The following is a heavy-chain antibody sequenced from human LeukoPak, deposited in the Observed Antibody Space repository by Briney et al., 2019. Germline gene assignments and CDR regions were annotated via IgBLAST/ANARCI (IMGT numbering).Heavy chain of an antibody. CDR3: TRAHSSGWLYYYYYYMDV. Sequence: SGGSLRLSCAASGFTFSGSAMHWVRQASGKGLEWVGRIRSKANSYATAYAASVKGRFTISRDDSKNTAYLQMNSLKTEDTAVYYCTRAHSSGWLYYYYYYMDVWGKGTTVTVSS. CDR1: GFTFSGSA. D-gene: IGHD6-19*01. V-gene: IGHV3-73*01. CDR2: IRSKANSYAT. J-gene: IGHJ6*03.